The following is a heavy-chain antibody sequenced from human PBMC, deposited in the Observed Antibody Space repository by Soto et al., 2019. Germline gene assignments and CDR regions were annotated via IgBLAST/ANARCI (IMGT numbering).Heavy chain of an antibody. D-gene: IGHD3-16*01. J-gene: IGHJ3*02. V-gene: IGHV3-33*01. CDR2: LWYDGNTK. CDR3: RRDLSRLASVWKNEAFDI. Sequence: QVVESGGGVIQPGRSLRLSCAASGFTLRASGMHWVRQPPGNGPEWVAVLWYDGNTKYYADPVRGRFTISRANANNILYLAMNSVRAEDTAMYYCRRDLSRLASVWKNEAFDIWGRGTRVTVSS. CDR1: GFTLRASG.